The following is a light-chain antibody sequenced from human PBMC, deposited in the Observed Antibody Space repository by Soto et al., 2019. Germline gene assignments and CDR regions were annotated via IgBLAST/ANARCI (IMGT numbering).Light chain of an antibody. CDR2: DAS. J-gene: IGKJ1*01. CDR1: QSVSSSY. CDR3: QQYGSFSWT. Sequence: IVLTQSPASRSLSPGERATLSCGASQSVSSSYLAWYQQKPGLAPRLLIYDASSRATGIPDRFSGSGSGTDFTLTISRLEPEDFAVYYCQQYGSFSWTFGQGTKVAIK. V-gene: IGKV3D-20*01.